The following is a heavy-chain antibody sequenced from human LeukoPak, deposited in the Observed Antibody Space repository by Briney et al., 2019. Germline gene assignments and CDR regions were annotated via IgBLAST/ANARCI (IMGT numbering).Heavy chain of an antibody. CDR3: AKRLYGSGGKGYYFDY. CDR1: GFTFSSYG. Sequence: GGSLRLSCAASGFTFSSYGMHWVRQAPGKGLEWVAVIWYDGSNKYYADSVKGRFTISRDNSKNTLYLQMNSLRAEGTAVYYCAKRLYGSGGKGYYFDYWGQGTLVTVSS. CDR2: IWYDGSNK. D-gene: IGHD3-10*01. V-gene: IGHV3-33*06. J-gene: IGHJ4*02.